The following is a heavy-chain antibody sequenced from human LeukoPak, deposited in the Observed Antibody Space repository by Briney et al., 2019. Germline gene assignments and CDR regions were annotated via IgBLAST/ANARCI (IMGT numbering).Heavy chain of an antibody. CDR1: GYTFTSYA. Sequence: ASVKVSCKASGYTFTSYAMNWVRQAPGQGLEWMGWINTNTGNPTYAQGFTGWFVFSLDTSVSTAYLQISSLKAEDTAVYYCAREVPGCGGDCLEIDYWGQGTLVTVSS. CDR3: AREVPGCGGDCLEIDY. V-gene: IGHV7-4-1*02. CDR2: INTNTGNP. D-gene: IGHD2-21*02. J-gene: IGHJ4*02.